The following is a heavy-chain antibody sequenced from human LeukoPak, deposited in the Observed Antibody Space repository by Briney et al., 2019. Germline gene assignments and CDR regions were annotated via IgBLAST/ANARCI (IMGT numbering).Heavy chain of an antibody. D-gene: IGHD1-20*01. CDR1: GFTFTNAW. J-gene: IGHJ4*02. Sequence: GGSLRLSCAASGFTFTNAWMNWVRQAPGKGLEWVGRIKSEADGETIDYAAPVKGRFTFSRDDSKNMLYLQMNSLKSEDTAVYYCSTLTSRGLSDSWGQGTLATVSS. CDR2: IKSEADGETI. CDR3: STLTSRGLSDS. V-gene: IGHV3-15*07.